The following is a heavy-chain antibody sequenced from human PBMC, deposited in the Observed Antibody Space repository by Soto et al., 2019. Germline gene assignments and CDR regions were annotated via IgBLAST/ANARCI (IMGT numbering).Heavy chain of an antibody. CDR1: GYTFTSYG. Sequence: QVQLVQSGAEVKKPGASVKVSCKASGYTFTSYGISWVRQAPGQGLEWMGWISAYNGNTNYAQKLQGRVTMTTDTSTSTTYMELRSLRSDDTAVYYCASERGYSGYVHGYYYMDVWGKGTTVTVS. CDR2: ISAYNGNT. V-gene: IGHV1-18*01. D-gene: IGHD5-12*01. J-gene: IGHJ6*03. CDR3: ASERGYSGYVHGYYYMDV.